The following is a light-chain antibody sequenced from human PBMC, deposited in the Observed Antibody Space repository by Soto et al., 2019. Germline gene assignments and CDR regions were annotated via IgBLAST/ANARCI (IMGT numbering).Light chain of an antibody. CDR1: ESLSSNY. CDR2: GAS. Sequence: EIVLTQSPGTLSLFPGERATLSCRASESLSSNYLAWHQQKPGQAPRLLIYGASSRATGISDRFSGSGSGTDFTLTIDRLEPEDFAVYYCQKYGSSSSWTFGQGTKVDIK. CDR3: QKYGSSSSWT. J-gene: IGKJ1*01. V-gene: IGKV3-20*01.